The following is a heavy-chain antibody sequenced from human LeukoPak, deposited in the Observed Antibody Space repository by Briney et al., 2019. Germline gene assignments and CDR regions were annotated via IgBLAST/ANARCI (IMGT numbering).Heavy chain of an antibody. CDR3: ARGQSAMVYFDY. V-gene: IGHV4-39*01. CDR2: IYYSGTT. J-gene: IGHJ4*02. D-gene: IGHD5-18*01. CDR1: GGSVTSNNYY. Sequence: SETLSLTCTVSGGSVTSNNYYWGWIRQPPGKGLQWIGSIYYSGTTYYNPSLRSRVAISVDTSKNQFSLKLSSVTAADTAVYYCARGQSAMVYFDYWGQGTLVTVSS.